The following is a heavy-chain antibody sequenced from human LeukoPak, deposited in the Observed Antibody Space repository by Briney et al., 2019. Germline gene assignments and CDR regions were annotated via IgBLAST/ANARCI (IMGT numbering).Heavy chain of an antibody. Sequence: GGSLRLSRAAPGFILDNYAIHWVRHAPGRGLEWVSLISGDGGSTFYAESVKGRFIISRDNAKNSLYLQMNSLRAEDTAVYYCARVLVMPGDYWGQGTLVTVSS. V-gene: IGHV3-43*02. J-gene: IGHJ4*02. CDR2: ISGDGGST. D-gene: IGHD3-16*01. CDR3: ARVLVMPGDY. CDR1: GFILDNYA.